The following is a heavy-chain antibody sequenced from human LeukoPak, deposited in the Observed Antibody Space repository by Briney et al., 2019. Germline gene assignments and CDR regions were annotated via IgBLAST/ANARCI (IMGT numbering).Heavy chain of an antibody. CDR3: ARGGGIAAAGTNY. CDR1: GYTFTSYY. D-gene: IGHD6-13*01. V-gene: IGHV1-46*01. J-gene: IGHJ4*02. Sequence: ASVKVSCKASGYTFTSYYMHGVRQTLGQGLEWMGIINPSGGSTSYAQKFQGRVTMTRDTSTSTVYMELSSLRSEDTAVYYCARGGGIAAAGTNYWGQGTLVTVSS. CDR2: INPSGGST.